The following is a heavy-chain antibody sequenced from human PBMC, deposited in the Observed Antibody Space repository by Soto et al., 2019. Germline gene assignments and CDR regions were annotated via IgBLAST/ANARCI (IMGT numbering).Heavy chain of an antibody. Sequence: EVQLLESGGGLVQPGGSLRLSCAASGFTFSSYAMSWVRQAPGKGLEWVSAISGSGGSTYYADSVKGRFTISRDNSKNTLYLQMNSRRAEDTAVYYCAKVGYGSGSISYFDYWGQGTLVTVSS. CDR3: AKVGYGSGSISYFDY. J-gene: IGHJ4*02. V-gene: IGHV3-23*01. D-gene: IGHD3-10*01. CDR2: ISGSGGST. CDR1: GFTFSSYA.